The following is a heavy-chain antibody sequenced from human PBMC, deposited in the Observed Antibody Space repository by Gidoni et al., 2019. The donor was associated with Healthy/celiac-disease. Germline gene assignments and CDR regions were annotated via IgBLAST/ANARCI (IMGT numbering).Heavy chain of an antibody. CDR1: GYSFTSYW. CDR3: ARHRYSYGPLFYGMDV. J-gene: IGHJ6*02. CDR2: IDPSDSYT. D-gene: IGHD5-18*01. V-gene: IGHV5-10-1*03. Sequence: EVQLVQSGAEVKKPGESLRISCKGSGYSFTSYWISWVRQMPGKGLEWMGRIDPSDSYTNYSPSFQGHVTISADKSISTAYLQWSSLKASDTAMYYCARHRYSYGPLFYGMDVWGQGTTVTVSS.